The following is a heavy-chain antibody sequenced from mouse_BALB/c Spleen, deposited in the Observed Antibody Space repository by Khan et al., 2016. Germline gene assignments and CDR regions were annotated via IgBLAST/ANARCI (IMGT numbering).Heavy chain of an antibody. V-gene: IGHV5-6*01. D-gene: IGHD1-1*01. J-gene: IGHJ2*01. CDR3: ARHRYCGSGSYYFFDY. CDR1: GFTFSSYG. CDR2: INTGGSYT. Sequence: EVELVESGGDLVKPGGSLKLSCAASGFTFSSYGMSWVRQTPDKRLEWGATINTGGSYTYSPDSVKGRFTISRDNAKNTLYLHMNSLKPEDTAMXSCARHRYCGSGSYYFFDYWGQGTTLTVSS.